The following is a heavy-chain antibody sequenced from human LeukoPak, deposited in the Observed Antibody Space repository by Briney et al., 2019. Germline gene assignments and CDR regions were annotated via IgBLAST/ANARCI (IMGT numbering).Heavy chain of an antibody. D-gene: IGHD3-10*01. J-gene: IGHJ4*02. Sequence: GGSLRLSCAVSGFSLSDYYMTWIRQVPGKGLEWISYITATGSTTYYADSLKGRLTISRDTAKSSVYLQMNSLRVDDTAVYYCARRTIITPGGFDYWGQGTLVTVSS. CDR2: ITATGSTT. CDR1: GFSLSDYY. CDR3: ARRTIITPGGFDY. V-gene: IGHV3-11*01.